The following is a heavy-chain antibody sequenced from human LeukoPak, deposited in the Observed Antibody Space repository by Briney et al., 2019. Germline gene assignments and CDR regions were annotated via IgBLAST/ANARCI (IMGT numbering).Heavy chain of an antibody. J-gene: IGHJ4*02. CDR2: INAGNGNT. Sequence: ASVKVSCKASGYTFTSYAMHWVRQAPGQRLEWMGWINAGNGNTKYSQKFQGRVTITRDTSASTAYMELSGLRSEDTAVYYCARDRAERAYYYGSGSYRRGRGFDYWGQGTLVTVSS. CDR1: GYTFTSYA. V-gene: IGHV1-3*01. D-gene: IGHD3-10*01. CDR3: ARDRAERAYYYGSGSYRRGRGFDY.